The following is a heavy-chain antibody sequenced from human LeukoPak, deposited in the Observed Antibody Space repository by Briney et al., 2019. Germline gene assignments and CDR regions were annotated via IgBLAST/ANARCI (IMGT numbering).Heavy chain of an antibody. CDR2: IYYSGNS. Sequence: SETLSLTCTVSGGSISTYYWSWIRQPPGKGLEWIGYIYYSGNSNYNPSLKSRVTISVDTSENQFSLKLSSVTAADTAVYYCAGLGASGNGYLSWFDPWGQGTLVTVSS. D-gene: IGHD3-22*01. CDR3: AGLGASGNGYLSWFDP. V-gene: IGHV4-59*01. J-gene: IGHJ5*02. CDR1: GGSISTYY.